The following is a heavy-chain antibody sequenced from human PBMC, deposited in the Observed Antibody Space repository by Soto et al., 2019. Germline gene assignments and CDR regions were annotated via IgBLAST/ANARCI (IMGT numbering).Heavy chain of an antibody. V-gene: IGHV3-30*18. CDR1: GFTFSSYG. Sequence: PGGSLSLSCAASGFTFSSYGMHWVRQAPGKGLEWVAVISYDDTIKYYGGSVKGRFTVSRDNSKTTLFLHMNSLLTDDTAVYYCAKGSRPAPYYYYTMDVWGQGTPVTVSS. J-gene: IGHJ6*02. CDR3: AKGSRPAPYYYYTMDV. CDR2: ISYDDTIK.